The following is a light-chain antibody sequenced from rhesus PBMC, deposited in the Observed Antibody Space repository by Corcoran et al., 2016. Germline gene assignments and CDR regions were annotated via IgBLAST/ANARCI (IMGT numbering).Light chain of an antibody. Sequence: QAAPTQSPSVSGSPGQSVTMSCTGTSSDIGGYNRVSWYQQHPGKAPKLMIYEFSKRPSGVSDRFAGSKSGNTASLPISGLQAEDDGDYYCSSYANSNTFIFGAGTRLTVL. CDR1: SSDIGGYNR. J-gene: IGLJ1*01. V-gene: IGLV2-13*03. CDR3: SSYANSNTFI. CDR2: EFS.